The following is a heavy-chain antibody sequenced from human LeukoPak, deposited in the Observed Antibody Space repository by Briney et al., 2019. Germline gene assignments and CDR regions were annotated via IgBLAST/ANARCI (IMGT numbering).Heavy chain of an antibody. Sequence: PSETLSLTCTVSSGSFRTYYWSWIRQPPGKGLEWIGYIFYNEGTSYNPSLKSRVTISVDTSNNQLSLKVNSVTAADTAMYYCARVVPAANYYYYMDVWGKGTTVTISS. CDR1: SGSFRTYY. CDR3: ARVVPAANYYYYMDV. D-gene: IGHD2-2*01. V-gene: IGHV4-59*01. CDR2: IFYNEGT. J-gene: IGHJ6*03.